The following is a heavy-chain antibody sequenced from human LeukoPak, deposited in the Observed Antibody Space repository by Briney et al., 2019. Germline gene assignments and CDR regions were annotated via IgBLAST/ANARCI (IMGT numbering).Heavy chain of an antibody. CDR2: IYYSGST. CDR1: GGSISSSSYY. J-gene: IGHJ4*02. Sequence: PSETLSLTCTVSGGSISSSSYYWGWIRQPPGKGLEWIGNIYYSGSTYYNPSLKSRVTISVDTSKNQFSLKLSSVTAADTAVYYCARGIAVAVFDYWGQGTLVTVSS. CDR3: ARGIAVAVFDY. V-gene: IGHV4-39*01. D-gene: IGHD6-19*01.